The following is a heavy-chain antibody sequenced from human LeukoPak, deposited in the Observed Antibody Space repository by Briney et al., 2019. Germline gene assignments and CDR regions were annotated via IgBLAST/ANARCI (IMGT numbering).Heavy chain of an antibody. Sequence: ASVKVSCKVSGYTLTELSMHWVRQAPGKGLEWMGGFDPEDGETIYAQKFQGRVTMTEDTSTDTAYMELSSLRSEDAAVYYCATDLGSRPEGYYFDYWGQGTLVTVSS. CDR2: FDPEDGET. CDR1: GYTLTELS. J-gene: IGHJ4*02. D-gene: IGHD1-14*01. V-gene: IGHV1-24*01. CDR3: ATDLGSRPEGYYFDY.